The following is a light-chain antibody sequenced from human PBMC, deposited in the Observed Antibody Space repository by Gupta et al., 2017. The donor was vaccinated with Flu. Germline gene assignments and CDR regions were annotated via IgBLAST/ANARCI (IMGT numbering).Light chain of an antibody. Sequence: SLGERATINCKSSQSVLYSSKNKNYLASYQQKPGLPPKLLIYWASTRESGVPDPFSGSGSGTDFTLTIRSLQAEDMAVYYCQQDDSTSYTFGQGTKMEIK. CDR2: WAS. CDR1: QSVLYSSKNKNY. CDR3: QQDDSTSYT. J-gene: IGKJ2*01. V-gene: IGKV4-1*01.